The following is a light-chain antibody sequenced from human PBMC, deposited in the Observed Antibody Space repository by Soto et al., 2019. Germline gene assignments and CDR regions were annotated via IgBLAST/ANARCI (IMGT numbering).Light chain of an antibody. Sequence: IQITQCPSSLSASVGHRVTITGRASMPTTKYLAWYQQTPGKITNLLIYAASTLQAGVPSRFSGSGSGPDFTLTISSLKPEDVAAHYCPNYNSAPLKFGGGTRVDIK. CDR2: AAS. V-gene: IGKV1-27*01. CDR3: PNYNSAPLK. CDR1: MPTTKY. J-gene: IGKJ4*01.